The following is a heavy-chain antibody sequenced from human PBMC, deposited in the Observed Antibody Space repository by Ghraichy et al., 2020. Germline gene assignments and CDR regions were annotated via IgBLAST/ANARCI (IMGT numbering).Heavy chain of an antibody. CDR3: ARHFYAARNFDY. CDR1: GGSISSSSYY. J-gene: IGHJ4*02. Sequence: SETLSLTCTVSGGSISSSSYYWGWIRQPPGKGLEWIGSIYYSGSTYYNPSLKSRVTISVDTSKNQFSLKLSSVTAADTAVYYCARHFYAARNFDYWGQGTLVTVSS. CDR2: IYYSGST. V-gene: IGHV4-39*01. D-gene: IGHD6-6*01.